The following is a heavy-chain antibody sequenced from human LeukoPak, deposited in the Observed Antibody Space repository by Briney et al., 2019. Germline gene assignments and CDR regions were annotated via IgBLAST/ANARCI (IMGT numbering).Heavy chain of an antibody. CDR3: ARGGGFKAVALFDP. D-gene: IGHD6-19*01. J-gene: IGHJ5*02. CDR2: MNPNSGNT. V-gene: IGHV1-8*01. CDR1: GYTFTSYD. Sequence: ASVEVSCKASGYTFTSYDINWVRQATGQGLEWMGWMNPNSGNTGYAQKFQGRVTMTRNTSISTAYMELSSLRSEDTAVYYCARGGGFKAVALFDPWGQGTMVTVSS.